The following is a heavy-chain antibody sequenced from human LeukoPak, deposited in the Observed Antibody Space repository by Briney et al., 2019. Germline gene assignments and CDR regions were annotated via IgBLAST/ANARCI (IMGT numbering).Heavy chain of an antibody. Sequence: GGSLRLSCAASGFTFDDYAMHWVRQAPGKGLEWVSGISWNSGSIGYADSVKGRFTISRDNAKNSLYLQMNSLRAEDTAVYYCAREQGGSYSNDAFDIWGQGTMVTVSS. CDR1: GFTFDDYA. CDR3: AREQGGSYSNDAFDI. CDR2: ISWNSGSI. J-gene: IGHJ3*02. D-gene: IGHD1-26*01. V-gene: IGHV3-9*01.